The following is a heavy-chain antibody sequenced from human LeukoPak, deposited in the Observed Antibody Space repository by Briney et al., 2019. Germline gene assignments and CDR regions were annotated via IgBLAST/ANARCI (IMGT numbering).Heavy chain of an antibody. CDR2: IYYSGST. J-gene: IGHJ6*03. V-gene: IGHV4-39*01. CDR1: GGSISSSSYY. D-gene: IGHD1-26*01. Sequence: PSETLSLTCTVSGGSISSSSYYWGWIRQPPGKGLEWIGSIYYSGSTYYNPSLKSRVTISVDTSKNQFSLKLSSVTAADTAVYYCARGSGSYGSYYYYMDVWGKGTTVTISS. CDR3: ARGSGSYGSYYYYMDV.